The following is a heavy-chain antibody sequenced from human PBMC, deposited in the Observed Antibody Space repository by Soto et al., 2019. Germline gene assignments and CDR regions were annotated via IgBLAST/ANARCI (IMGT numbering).Heavy chain of an antibody. CDR1: GYTFTSDG. V-gene: IGHV1-18*04. Sequence: AAVKVSCKASGYTFTSDGMSWVRQAPGQGLECMGWISAYNGNTNYAPKFQGRVTMTTDTSTSTAYMELSGLRSDDTAVYYCATAPKAGFDIWGQGTTVTVSS. D-gene: IGHD6-13*01. CDR2: ISAYNGNT. J-gene: IGHJ3*02. CDR3: ATAPKAGFDI.